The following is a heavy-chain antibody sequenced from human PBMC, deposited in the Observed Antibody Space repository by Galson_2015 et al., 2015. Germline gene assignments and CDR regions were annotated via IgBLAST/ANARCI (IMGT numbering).Heavy chain of an antibody. J-gene: IGHJ5*02. CDR2: IIPIFGTA. CDR1: GGTFSSYA. V-gene: IGHV1-69*13. D-gene: IGHD6-19*01. CDR3: ARVTVSVAGGVLNSFDP. Sequence: SVKVSCKASGGTFSSYAISWVRQAPGQGLEWMGGIIPIFGTANYAQKFQGRVTITADESTSTAYMELSSLRSEDTAVYYCARVTVSVAGGVLNSFDPWGQGTLVTVSS.